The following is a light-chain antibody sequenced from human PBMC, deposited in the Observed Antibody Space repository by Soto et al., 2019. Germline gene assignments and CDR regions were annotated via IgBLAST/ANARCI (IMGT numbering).Light chain of an antibody. CDR3: SSYTSSSTRV. CDR1: SSDVGGYNY. V-gene: IGLV2-14*01. CDR2: EVS. Sequence: QSALTQPASVSGSPGQSITISCTGTSSDVGGYNYVSWYQQYPGKAPKLMIYEVSNRPSGVSNRFSGSKSGNTASLTISGLPAEDEADYYCSSYTSSSTRVFGTGTKVTVL. J-gene: IGLJ1*01.